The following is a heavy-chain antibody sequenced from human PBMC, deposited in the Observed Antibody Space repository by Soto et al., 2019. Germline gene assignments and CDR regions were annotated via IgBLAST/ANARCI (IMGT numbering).Heavy chain of an antibody. D-gene: IGHD6-13*01. V-gene: IGHV2-70*04. CDR1: GFPLSTSGMR. Sequence: SGATLVNPTHTLTLTCTFSGFPLSTSGMRVSWIRQPPGQALEWLARIDGDDNKYYSTSLRTRLAISKDTSKNQVVLTMTNMDPVDTGTYFCARSMPATGTLDFWGKGTLVTVSS. J-gene: IGHJ4*02. CDR3: ARSMPATGTLDF. CDR2: IDGDDNK.